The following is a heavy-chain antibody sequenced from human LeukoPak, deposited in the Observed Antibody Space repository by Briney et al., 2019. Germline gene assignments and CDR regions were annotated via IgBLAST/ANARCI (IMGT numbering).Heavy chain of an antibody. J-gene: IGHJ6*02. D-gene: IGHD3-3*01. CDR3: ARPPSITNPYFGMDV. V-gene: IGHV3-48*03. Sequence: GGALRLSCAASGFTFSRYGMNWVGQAPGKGLEWGSYITRSGGGAYYADTVKGRFTISRDNAKRSLYLQMNSLRAEDTAVYYCARPPSITNPYFGMDVWGQGTSVTVSS. CDR2: ITRSGGGA. CDR1: GFTFSRYG.